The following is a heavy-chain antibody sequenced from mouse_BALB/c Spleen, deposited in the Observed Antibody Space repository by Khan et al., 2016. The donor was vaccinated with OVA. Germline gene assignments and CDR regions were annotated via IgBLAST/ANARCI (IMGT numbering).Heavy chain of an antibody. CDR3: AKNRKGYFDY. CDR1: GFSLTNYG. V-gene: IGHV2-2*02. CDR2: IWSGGIT. J-gene: IGHJ2*01. Sequence: QVQLQQSGPGLVQPSQSLSITCTVSGFSLTNYGVHWVRQSPGKGLEWLGVIWSGGITDYNETFISRLSISKDISKSQVFFKMNSLQDNDTAIYYCAKNRKGYFDYWGQGTTLTVSS.